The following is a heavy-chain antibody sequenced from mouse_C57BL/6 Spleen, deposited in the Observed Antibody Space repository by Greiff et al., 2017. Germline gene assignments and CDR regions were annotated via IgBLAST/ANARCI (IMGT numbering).Heavy chain of an antibody. CDR2: IYPGDGDT. J-gene: IGHJ2*01. CDR3: ASPYDCGSKGDYFDY. V-gene: IGHV1-82*01. CDR1: GYAFSSSW. D-gene: IGHD1-1*01. Sequence: VQLQQSGPELVKPGASVKISCKASGYAFSSSWMNWVKQRPGKGLEWIGLIYPGDGDTNYNGKFKGKATLTADKSSSTAYMQLSILTSEDSAVYFCASPYDCGSKGDYFDYWGQGTTLTVSS.